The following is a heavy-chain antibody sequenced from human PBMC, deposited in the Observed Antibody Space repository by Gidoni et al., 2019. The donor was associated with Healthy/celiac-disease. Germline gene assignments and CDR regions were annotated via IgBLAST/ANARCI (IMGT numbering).Heavy chain of an antibody. CDR3: ARDGTDYDFWSGYYNYYYGMDV. Sequence: EVQLVESGGGLVKPGGSLRLSCAASGFTFSRYSMNWVRQAPGKGLEWVSAISSSSSNIYYADSVKGRFTISRDNAKNSLYLQMNSLRAEDTAVYYCARDGTDYDFWSGYYNYYYGMDVWGQGTTVTVSS. D-gene: IGHD3-3*01. CDR2: ISSSSSNI. V-gene: IGHV3-21*01. CDR1: GFTFSRYS. J-gene: IGHJ6*02.